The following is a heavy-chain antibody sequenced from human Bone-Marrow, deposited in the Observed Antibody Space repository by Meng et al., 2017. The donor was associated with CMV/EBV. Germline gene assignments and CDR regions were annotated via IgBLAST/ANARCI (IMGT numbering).Heavy chain of an antibody. D-gene: IGHD3-16*01. CDR3: ARVGLRGAYWFDP. V-gene: IGHV1-2*02. Sequence: ASVKVSCKASGYTFTGYYMHWVRQAPGQGLEWMGWINPNSGGTNYAQKFQGRVTMTRDTSISTAYMELSRLRSADTAVYYCARVGLRGAYWFDPWGQGTLVTVSS. CDR1: GYTFTGYY. J-gene: IGHJ5*02. CDR2: INPNSGGT.